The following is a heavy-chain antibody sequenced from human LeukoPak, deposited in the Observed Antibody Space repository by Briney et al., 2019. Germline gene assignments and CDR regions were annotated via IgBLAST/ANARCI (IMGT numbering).Heavy chain of an antibody. CDR3: ARRSNRGYPY. Sequence: GESLKISCQGSGYTFSTYWIAWVRQMPGKGLEYMGTIYPDDSHTRSSPSFQGQVTMTVQKSISTSYLQWTTLQASDTALYFWARRSNRGYPYWGQGTLVTVSS. V-gene: IGHV5-51*01. J-gene: IGHJ4*02. CDR2: IYPDDSHT. D-gene: IGHD3-22*01. CDR1: GYTFSTYW.